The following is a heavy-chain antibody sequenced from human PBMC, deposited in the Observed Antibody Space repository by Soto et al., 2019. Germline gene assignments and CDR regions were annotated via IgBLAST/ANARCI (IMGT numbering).Heavy chain of an antibody. CDR3: ARGPSVVPATNWFDP. V-gene: IGHV1-2*04. J-gene: IGHJ5*02. D-gene: IGHD2-2*01. CDR1: GYTFTGYY. CDR2: INPNSGGT. Sequence: GASVKVSCKASGYTFTGYYMHWVRQAPGQGLEWMGWINPNSGGTNYAQKFQGWVTMTRDTSISTAYMELSRLRSDDTAVYYCARGPSVVPATNWFDPWGQVTLVTVSS.